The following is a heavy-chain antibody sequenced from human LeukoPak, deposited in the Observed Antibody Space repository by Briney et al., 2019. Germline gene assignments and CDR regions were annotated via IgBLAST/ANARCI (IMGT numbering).Heavy chain of an antibody. CDR2: IKQDGSEK. CDR1: GFTFSSYW. CDR3: ARAPVLLWFGPDY. V-gene: IGHV3-7*01. J-gene: IGHJ4*02. Sequence: GGSLRLSCAASGFTFSSYWMSWVRQAPGKGLEWVANIKQDGSEKYYVDSVKGRFTISRDNAKNSLYLQMNSLRAEDTAVYYCARAPVLLWFGPDYWGQGTLVTVSS. D-gene: IGHD3-10*01.